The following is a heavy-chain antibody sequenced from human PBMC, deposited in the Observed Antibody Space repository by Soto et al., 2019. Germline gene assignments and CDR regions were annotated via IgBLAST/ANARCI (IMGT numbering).Heavy chain of an antibody. V-gene: IGHV4-39*01. CDR3: ARHAPTMRPPQSRFDP. Sequence: SETPSLTCTVSGGSISTSSYYWGWIRQPPGKGLEWIGSLYYTGNTYYNPSLKSRVTISVDMSKNQFSLKLSSVTAADTAVYYCARHAPTMRPPQSRFDPWGQGTLVTVSS. CDR1: GGSISTSSYY. D-gene: IGHD3-22*01. J-gene: IGHJ5*02. CDR2: LYYTGNT.